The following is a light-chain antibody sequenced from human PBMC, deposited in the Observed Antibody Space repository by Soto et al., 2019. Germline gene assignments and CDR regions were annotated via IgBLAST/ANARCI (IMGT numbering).Light chain of an antibody. CDR1: QSVSSSY. V-gene: IGKV3D-15*01. CDR2: GAS. Sequence: EVVWTQSTGTLSLSPGERATLSCRASQSVSSSYLAWYQQKPGQAPRLLIYGASTRATGIPARFSGSGSGTEFTLTISSLQSEDFAVYLCQQYHYWPIPFG. CDR3: QQYHYWPIP. J-gene: IGKJ2*01.